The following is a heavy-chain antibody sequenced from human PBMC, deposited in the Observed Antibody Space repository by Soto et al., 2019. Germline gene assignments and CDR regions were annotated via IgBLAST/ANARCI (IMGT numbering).Heavy chain of an antibody. V-gene: IGHV3-33*01. J-gene: IGHJ4*01. Sequence: QVQLVESGGGVVQPGRSLRLSCAASGFTFSSYGMHWVRQAPGKGLEWVAVIWYDGSNKYYADSVKGRFTISRDNSKNALYMQMTSLRAEDTAVYYCARGGPEVVPAAILGYWGHGTLFTVSS. CDR3: ARGGPEVVPAAILGY. D-gene: IGHD2-2*02. CDR2: IWYDGSNK. CDR1: GFTFSSYG.